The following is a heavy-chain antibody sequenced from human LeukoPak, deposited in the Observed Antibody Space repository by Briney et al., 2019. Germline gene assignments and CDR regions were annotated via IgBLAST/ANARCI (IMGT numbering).Heavy chain of an antibody. CDR1: GFTFSSYG. V-gene: IGHV3-23*01. CDR3: AKGDYYDSSGYFDY. CDR2: ISGSGGST. D-gene: IGHD3-22*01. J-gene: IGHJ4*02. Sequence: GGSLRLSCAASGFTFSSYGMSWVRQAPGKGLEWVSAISGSGGSTYYADSVKGRFTISRDNSKNTLYLQMNSLRAEDTALYYCAKGDYYDSSGYFDYWGQGTLVTVSS.